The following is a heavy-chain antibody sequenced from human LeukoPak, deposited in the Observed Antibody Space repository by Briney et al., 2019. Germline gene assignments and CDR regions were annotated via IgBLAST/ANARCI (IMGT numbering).Heavy chain of an antibody. CDR3: ARPYCSSTSCYRGWFDP. Sequence: GASVKVSCKASGGTFSSYTISWVRQAPGQGLEWMGRIIPILGIANYAQKFQGRVTITADKSTSTAYMELGSLRSEDTAVYYCARPYCSSTSCYRGWFDPWGQGTLVTVSS. CDR2: IIPILGIA. D-gene: IGHD2-2*02. J-gene: IGHJ5*02. V-gene: IGHV1-69*02. CDR1: GGTFSSYT.